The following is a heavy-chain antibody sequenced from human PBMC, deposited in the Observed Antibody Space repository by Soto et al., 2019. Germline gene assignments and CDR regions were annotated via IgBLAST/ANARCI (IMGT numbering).Heavy chain of an antibody. J-gene: IGHJ4*02. CDR1: GFIFSSYA. D-gene: IGHD2-8*02. Sequence: GGSLRLSCEASGFIFSSYAMNWVRQAPGKGLQWVSSITGSSDYTSYIASVKGRFTISRDNSKNTLYLQMNSLRAEDTAVYFCAKEQTTGAHYALDCWSEGTLVTVS. CDR2: ITGSSDYT. V-gene: IGHV3-23*01. CDR3: AKEQTTGAHYALDC.